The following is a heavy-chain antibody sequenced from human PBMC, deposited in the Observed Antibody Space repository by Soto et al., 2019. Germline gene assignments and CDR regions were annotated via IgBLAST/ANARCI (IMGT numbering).Heavy chain of an antibody. CDR2: IYPSVSS. J-gene: IGHJ4*02. D-gene: IGHD1-1*01. CDR3: AREKVGTTFFDN. V-gene: IGHV4-38-2*02. CDR1: GFAISRGYY. Sequence: SETLSLTCNVSGFAISRGYYWSWVRQPPGKGLEWIGSIYPSVSSYHNPSLESRLTLSIDTSKNQFTLKLASVTAADTALYYCAREKVGTTFFDNWGQGTQVTVS.